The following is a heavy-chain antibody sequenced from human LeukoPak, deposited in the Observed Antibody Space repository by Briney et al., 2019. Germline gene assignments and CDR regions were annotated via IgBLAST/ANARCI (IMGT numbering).Heavy chain of an antibody. Sequence: ASVKVSCKASGYTFTSYDINWVRQAPGQGLEWMGRIIPILGIANYAQKFQGRVTITADKSTSTAYMELSSLRSEGTAVYYCARSISGSYYLAGWGQGTLVTVSS. J-gene: IGHJ4*02. V-gene: IGHV1-69*04. CDR2: IIPILGIA. CDR3: ARSISGSYYLAG. D-gene: IGHD3-10*01. CDR1: GYTFTSYD.